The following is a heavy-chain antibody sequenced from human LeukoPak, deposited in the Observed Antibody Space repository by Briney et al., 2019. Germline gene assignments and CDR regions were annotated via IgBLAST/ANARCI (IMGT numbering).Heavy chain of an antibody. D-gene: IGHD3-22*01. CDR2: IIPIFGTA. CDR1: GGTFGSYA. CDR3: VRAGDYYDSSGYYVPNAFDI. J-gene: IGHJ3*02. V-gene: IGHV1-69*01. Sequence: SVKVSCKASGGTFGSYAISWVRQAPGQGLEWMGGIIPIFGTANYAQKFQGRVTITADESTSTAYMELSSLRSEDTAVYYCVRAGDYYDSSGYYVPNAFDIWGQGTMVTVSS.